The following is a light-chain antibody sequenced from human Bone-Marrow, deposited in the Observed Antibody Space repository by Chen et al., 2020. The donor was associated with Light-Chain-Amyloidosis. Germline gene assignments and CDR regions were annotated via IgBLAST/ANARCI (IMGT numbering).Light chain of an antibody. V-gene: IGLV2-14*01. CDR2: AVS. Sequence: QSALTQPASASGSPGQAITISCTGTSGDVGTYNYVSWYQQHPGKAPKVMIYAVSNRPSGVSNRFSGSKSGNTASLTISGLQAEDEADYYCSSFTSSSSYVFGPGTKVTVL. CDR3: SSFTSSSSYV. CDR1: SGDVGTYNY. J-gene: IGLJ1*01.